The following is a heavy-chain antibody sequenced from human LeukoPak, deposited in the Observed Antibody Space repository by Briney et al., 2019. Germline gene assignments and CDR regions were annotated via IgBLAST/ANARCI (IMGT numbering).Heavy chain of an antibody. CDR3: ATSGNYGSGSYYQLPFDY. V-gene: IGHV4-39*01. Sequence: SETLSLTCTVSGGSISSSSYFWGWIRQPPGKGLEWIGSIYYSGSTYYNPSLKSRVTISLDTSKNQFSLKLSSVTAADTAVYYCATSGNYGSGSYYQLPFDYWGQGTLVTVSS. CDR2: IYYSGST. J-gene: IGHJ4*02. CDR1: GGSISSSSYF. D-gene: IGHD3-10*01.